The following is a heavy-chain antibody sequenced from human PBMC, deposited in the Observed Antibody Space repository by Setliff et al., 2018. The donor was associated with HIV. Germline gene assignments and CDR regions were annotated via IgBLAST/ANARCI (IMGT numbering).Heavy chain of an antibody. CDR3: ARDLYDTSGFLDY. D-gene: IGHD3-22*01. V-gene: IGHV1-46*02. CDR2: MNPSGGKT. J-gene: IGHJ4*02. Sequence: ASVKVSCKASGYTFNNYYIHWVRQAPGQGPEWMVMMNPSGGKTTYGHKFQGRVTVTRDTSTRTVYLDLSRLASDDTAIYYCARDLYDTSGFLDYWGQGTLVTVSS. CDR1: GYTFNNYY.